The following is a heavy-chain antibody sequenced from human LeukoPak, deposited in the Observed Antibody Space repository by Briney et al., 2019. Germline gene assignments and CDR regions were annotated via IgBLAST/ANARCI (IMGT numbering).Heavy chain of an antibody. D-gene: IGHD6-13*01. Sequence: GGSLRLSCAASGFTFSSYGMHWVRQAPGKGLEWVAFIRYDGSNKYYADSVEGRFTISRDNAKNSLYLQMNSLRAEDTALYYCAKDIAAAGSLDYWGQGTLVTVSS. CDR1: GFTFSSYG. V-gene: IGHV3-30*02. CDR2: IRYDGSNK. J-gene: IGHJ4*02. CDR3: AKDIAAAGSLDY.